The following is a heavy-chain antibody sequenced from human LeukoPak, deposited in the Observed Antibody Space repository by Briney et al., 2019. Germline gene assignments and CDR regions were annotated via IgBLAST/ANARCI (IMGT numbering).Heavy chain of an antibody. CDR2: IYTSGST. CDR1: GGSISSGSYY. V-gene: IGHV4-61*02. CDR3: ARDSRVSDAFDI. D-gene: IGHD5/OR15-5a*01. J-gene: IGHJ3*02. Sequence: SQTLSLTCTVSGGSISSGSYYWSWIRQPAGKGLEWVGRIYTSGSTNYNPSLKSRATISVDTSKNQFYLRLSSVTAADTAVYYCARDSRVSDAFDIWGQGTMVTVSS.